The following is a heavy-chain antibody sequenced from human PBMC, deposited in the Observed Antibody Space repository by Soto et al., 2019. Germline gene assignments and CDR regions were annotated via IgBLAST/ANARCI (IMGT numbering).Heavy chain of an antibody. D-gene: IGHD6-19*01. Sequence: SLTQSVPTTVPWGSVCIGRYDAIWNSQTPGKGLEWIGYIYYSGSTNYNPSLKSRVTISVDTPKNQFSLKLSSVTAADTAVYYCARDGAVAGTMWFGPWGQGTLVTVSS. CDR1: WGSVCIGRYD. V-gene: IGHV4-61*01. CDR3: ARDGAVAGTMWFGP. J-gene: IGHJ5*02. CDR2: IYYSGST.